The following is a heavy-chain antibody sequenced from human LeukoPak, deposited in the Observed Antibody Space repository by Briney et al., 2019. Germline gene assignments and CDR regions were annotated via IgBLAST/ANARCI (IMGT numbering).Heavy chain of an antibody. J-gene: IGHJ3*02. CDR1: GYSISSGYY. Sequence: PSETLSLTCAVSGYSISSGYYWGWIRQPPGKGLEWIGSIYHSGSTYYNPSLKSRVTISVDTSKNQFFLKLSSVTAADTAVYYCARQWAPHIVVVPAAAFDIWGQGTMVTVSS. CDR2: IYHSGST. D-gene: IGHD2-2*01. CDR3: ARQWAPHIVVVPAAAFDI. V-gene: IGHV4-38-2*01.